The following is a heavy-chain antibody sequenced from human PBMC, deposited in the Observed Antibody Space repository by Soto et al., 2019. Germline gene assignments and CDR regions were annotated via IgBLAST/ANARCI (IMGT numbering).Heavy chain of an antibody. V-gene: IGHV1-18*01. CDR1: GYTFTNFG. CDR3: ARMATFGSLNWFDP. Sequence: ASVKVSCKASGYTFTNFGISWVRQAPGQGLEWMGWISGYNGNTNYAQKFQDRVTMTTDTSTSTAYMELRSLRSEDTAIYYCARMATFGSLNWFDPWGQGTLVTVSS. CDR2: ISGYNGNT. D-gene: IGHD3-16*01. J-gene: IGHJ5*02.